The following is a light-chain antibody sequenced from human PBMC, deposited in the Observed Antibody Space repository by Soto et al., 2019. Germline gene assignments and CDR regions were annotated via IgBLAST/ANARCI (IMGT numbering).Light chain of an antibody. J-gene: IGLJ1*01. Sequence: QSVLTQPPSVSEAPGQRVTISCTGSSSNIGAGYEAHWYQQVPGTAPKLLIYENNNRPSGVPDRFSGSKSGTSASLAITGLQAGDEAEYYCQSDGSSLSGYVFGTGTKLTVL. CDR3: QSDGSSLSGYV. CDR2: ENN. V-gene: IGLV1-40*01. CDR1: SSNIGAGYE.